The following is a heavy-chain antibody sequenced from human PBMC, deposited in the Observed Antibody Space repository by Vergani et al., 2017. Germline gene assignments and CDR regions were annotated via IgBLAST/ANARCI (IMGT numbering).Heavy chain of an antibody. CDR3: ARGTSVVITHY. CDR1: GYTFTGYY. Sequence: QVQLVQSGAEVKKPGASVKVSCKASGYTFTGYYMHWVRQAPGQGLEWMGGIIPIFGTANYAQKFQGRVTITADESTSTAYMELSSLRSEDTAVYYCARGTSVVITHYWGQGTLVTVSS. J-gene: IGHJ4*02. V-gene: IGHV1-69*01. CDR2: IIPIFGTA. D-gene: IGHD3-22*01.